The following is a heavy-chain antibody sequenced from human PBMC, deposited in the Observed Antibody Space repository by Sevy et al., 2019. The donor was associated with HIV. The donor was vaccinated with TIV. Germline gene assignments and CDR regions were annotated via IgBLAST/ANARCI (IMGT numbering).Heavy chain of an antibody. CDR3: GTRSLDSRPYFDP. J-gene: IGHJ4*02. CDR2: ISSEGSTT. CDR1: GFTFSRYV. V-gene: IGHV3-23*01. Sequence: GGSLRLSCAVSGFTFSRYVMNWVRQAPGKGMEWVPVISSEGSTTYYADSVKGRFNISRDNATRTLYLQMNSLRAEDTAVYYCGTRSLDSRPYFDPWGQGTLVTVSS.